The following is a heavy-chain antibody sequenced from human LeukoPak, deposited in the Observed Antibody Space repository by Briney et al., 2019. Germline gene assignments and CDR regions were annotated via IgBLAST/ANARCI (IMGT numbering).Heavy chain of an antibody. J-gene: IGHJ4*01. V-gene: IGHV1-46*01. CDR1: GYTFTSYY. CDR3: TRGGRFCSTTSCYFDY. Sequence: ASVKVSCKASGYTFTSYYMHWVRQAPGQGLEWMGIINPSGGSTSYAQKFQGRVTMTRDMSTSTVYMELSSLRTEDTAVYYCTRGGRFCSTTSCYFDYWGHGTLVTVSS. D-gene: IGHD2-2*01. CDR2: INPSGGST.